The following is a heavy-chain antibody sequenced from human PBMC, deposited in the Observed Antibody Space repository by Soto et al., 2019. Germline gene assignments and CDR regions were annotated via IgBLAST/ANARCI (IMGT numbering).Heavy chain of an antibody. D-gene: IGHD3-16*01. V-gene: IGHV3-30-3*01. CDR3: ARDTTMITFGGVSRYGMDV. CDR1: GFTFSSYA. Sequence: PGGSLRLSCAASGFTFSSYAMHWVRQAPGKGLEWVAVISYDGSNKYYADSVKGRFTISRDNSKNTLYLQMNSLRAEDTAVYYCARDTTMITFGGVSRYGMDVWGQGTTVTVSS. J-gene: IGHJ6*02. CDR2: ISYDGSNK.